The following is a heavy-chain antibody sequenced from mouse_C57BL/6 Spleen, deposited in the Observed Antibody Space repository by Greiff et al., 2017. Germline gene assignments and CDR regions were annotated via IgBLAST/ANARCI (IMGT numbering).Heavy chain of an antibody. CDR2: IDPSDSET. D-gene: IGHD1-1*02. CDR3: ARQGGSNFDC. J-gene: IGHJ2*01. V-gene: IGHV1-52*01. Sequence: QVQLQQPGAELVRPGSSVKLSCKASGYTFTSYWMHWVKQRPIQGLEWIGNIDPSDSETHYNQKFKDKATLTVDKSSSTAYMQLSSLTSEDTAVYYCARQGGSNFDCWGQGTTLTVSS. CDR1: GYTFTSYW.